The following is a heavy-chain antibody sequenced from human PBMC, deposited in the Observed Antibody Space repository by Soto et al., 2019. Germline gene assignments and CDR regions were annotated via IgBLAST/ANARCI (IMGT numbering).Heavy chain of an antibody. Sequence: GGSLRLSCAASGFTFSSYGMHWVRQAPGKGLEWVAVIWYDGSNKYYADSVKGRFTISRDNSKNTLYLQMNSLRAEDTAVYYCARHPHWLRGSGSYLRLSWFDPWGQGTLVTVSS. J-gene: IGHJ5*02. CDR1: GFTFSSYG. CDR2: IWYDGSNK. CDR3: ARHPHWLRGSGSYLRLSWFDP. V-gene: IGHV3-33*01. D-gene: IGHD3-10*01.